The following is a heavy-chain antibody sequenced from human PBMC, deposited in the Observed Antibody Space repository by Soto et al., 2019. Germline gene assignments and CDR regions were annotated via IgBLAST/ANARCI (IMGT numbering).Heavy chain of an antibody. J-gene: IGHJ6*02. Sequence: SETLSLTCTVSGGSISSSSYYWGWIRQPPGKGLEWIGSIYYSGSTYYNPSLRSRVTISVDTSKNQFSLKLSSVTAADTAVYYCARRRAGHDFWGGQRYYYYGMDVWGQGTTVTVSS. CDR1: GGSISSSSYY. V-gene: IGHV4-39*01. CDR3: ARRRAGHDFWGGQRYYYYGMDV. CDR2: IYYSGST. D-gene: IGHD3-3*01.